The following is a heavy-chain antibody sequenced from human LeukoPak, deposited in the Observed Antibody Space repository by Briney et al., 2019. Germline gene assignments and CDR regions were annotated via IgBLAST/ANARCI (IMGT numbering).Heavy chain of an antibody. CDR2: IKQDGSEE. D-gene: IGHD6-19*01. J-gene: IGHJ6*03. CDR3: ARSSGWYLLYYYYYMDV. CDR1: GSTFSSYW. V-gene: IGHV3-7*01. Sequence: GGSLRLSCAASGSTFSSYWMSWVRQAPGKGLEWVANIKQDGSEEYYVDSVKGRFTISRDNAKNSLYLQMNSLRAEDTAVYYCARSSGWYLLYYYYYMDVWGKGTTVTVSS.